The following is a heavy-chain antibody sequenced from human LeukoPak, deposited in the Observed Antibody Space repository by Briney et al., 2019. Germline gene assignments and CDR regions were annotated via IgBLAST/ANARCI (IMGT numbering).Heavy chain of an antibody. D-gene: IGHD2-2*01. V-gene: IGHV3-23*01. CDR3: AKGIGFVVPAALIDY. Sequence: GGSLRLSCAASGFTFSSYAMSWVRQAPGKGLEWVSAISGSGGSTYYADSVKGRFTISRDNSNNTLYLQMNSLRAEDTAVYYCAKGIGFVVPAALIDYWGQGTLVTVSS. CDR1: GFTFSSYA. CDR2: ISGSGGST. J-gene: IGHJ4*02.